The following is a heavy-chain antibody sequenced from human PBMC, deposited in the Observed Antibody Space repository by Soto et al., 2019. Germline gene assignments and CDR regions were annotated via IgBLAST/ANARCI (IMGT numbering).Heavy chain of an antibody. V-gene: IGHV1-2*04. Sequence: ASVKVSCKASGYTFTGYYMHWVRQAPGQGLEWMGWINPNSGGTNYAQKFQGWVTMTRDTSISTAYMELSRLRSDDTAVYYCARAGDSGYDYNPYYSYGMDVWGQGTTVTVSS. D-gene: IGHD5-12*01. CDR1: GYTFTGYY. CDR2: INPNSGGT. J-gene: IGHJ6*02. CDR3: ARAGDSGYDYNPYYSYGMDV.